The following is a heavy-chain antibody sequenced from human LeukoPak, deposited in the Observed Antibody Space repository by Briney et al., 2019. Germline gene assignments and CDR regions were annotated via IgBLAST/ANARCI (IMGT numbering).Heavy chain of an antibody. Sequence: SVKVSCKVSGGTFSRYGISWVRQAPGQGLEWMGRIIPIFGTKNYAQKFQGRVTITADEPTSTVYMELSSLRSADTAIYYCGRSGSYDVLSGYYMYGMDVWGKGTTVIVSS. CDR2: IIPIFGTK. CDR3: GRSGSYDVLSGYYMYGMDV. V-gene: IGHV1-69*13. J-gene: IGHJ6*04. D-gene: IGHD3-3*01. CDR1: GGTFSRYG.